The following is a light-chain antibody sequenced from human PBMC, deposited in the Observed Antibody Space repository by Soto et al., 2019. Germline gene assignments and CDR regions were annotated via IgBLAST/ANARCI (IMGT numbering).Light chain of an antibody. V-gene: IGKV1-5*03. CDR3: QHYESYPIT. Sequence: IQMTQSPSTLSASVGDRVTITCRASQSISSRLAWYQQKPGKAPNLLIYKASALQSGVPSRFSGSGSGTDFTLTISSLQPDDSATYYCQHYESYPITSGQGTRLEIK. CDR1: QSISSR. J-gene: IGKJ5*01. CDR2: KAS.